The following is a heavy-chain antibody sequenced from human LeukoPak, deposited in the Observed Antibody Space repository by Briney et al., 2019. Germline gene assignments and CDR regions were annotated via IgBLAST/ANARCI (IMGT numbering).Heavy chain of an antibody. CDR3: ARGNRNSGNKGNNWFDP. D-gene: IGHD1-14*01. CDR2: INPNSGGT. CDR1: GYTFTSYG. Sequence: ASVKVSCKASGYTFTSYGISWVRQAPGQGLEWMGWINPNSGGTNYAQKFQGRVTMTRDTSIRTAYMELSRLRSDDTAVYYCARGNRNSGNKGNNWFDPWGQGTLVTVSS. J-gene: IGHJ5*02. V-gene: IGHV1-2*02.